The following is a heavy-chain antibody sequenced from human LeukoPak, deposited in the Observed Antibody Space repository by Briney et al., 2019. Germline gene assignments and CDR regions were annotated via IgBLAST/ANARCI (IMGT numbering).Heavy chain of an antibody. Sequence: GGSLRLSCAASGFTFSSFWMNWVRQAPGKGLEWVANIKHDGSEKYYVGSVKGRFTISRDNAKNSLYLQMNSLRAEDTAVYYCARNWGSFDYWGQGTLVTASS. J-gene: IGHJ4*02. CDR1: GFTFSSFW. D-gene: IGHD7-27*01. CDR3: ARNWGSFDY. CDR2: IKHDGSEK. V-gene: IGHV3-7*01.